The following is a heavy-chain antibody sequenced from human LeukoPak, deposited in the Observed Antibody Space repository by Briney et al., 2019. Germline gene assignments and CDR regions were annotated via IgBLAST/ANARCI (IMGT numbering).Heavy chain of an antibody. CDR2: INSEGSST. Sequence: GGSLRLSCAASGFTFSRYWMHWVRQPPGRGLVWVSRINSEGSSTSYADSVKGRFTISRDNAKNTLYLQMNSLRAEDTAVYYCASRDQSCSGSRCYPIDYWGQGTLVTVSS. V-gene: IGHV3-74*01. D-gene: IGHD2-15*01. J-gene: IGHJ4*02. CDR3: ASRDQSCSGSRCYPIDY. CDR1: GFTFSRYW.